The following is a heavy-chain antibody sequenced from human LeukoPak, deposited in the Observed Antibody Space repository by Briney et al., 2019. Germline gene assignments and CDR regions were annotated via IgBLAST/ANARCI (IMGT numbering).Heavy chain of an antibody. CDR3: ARGEGRGILAGYIK. V-gene: IGHV1-2*02. J-gene: IGHJ1*01. D-gene: IGHD3-9*01. CDR2: INPNSGGT. CDR1: GYTFSGHY. Sequence: ASVKVSCKASGYTFSGHYMHWVRQAPGQGLEWMGWINPNSGGTNYAQKFQGRVTMTRDTSISTAYMDLSRLTSDDTAVYYCARGEGRGILAGYIKWGQGTLVTVSS.